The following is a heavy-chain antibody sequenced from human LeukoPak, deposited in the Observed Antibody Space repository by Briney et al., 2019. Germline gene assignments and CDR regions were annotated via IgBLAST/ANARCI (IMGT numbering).Heavy chain of an antibody. J-gene: IGHJ4*02. V-gene: IGHV3-7*01. CDR2: IKKDGSVK. CDR3: TRDRAYSTFDY. D-gene: IGHD3-16*01. CDR1: GVTFSSSW. Sequence: GGCLRLFCAASGVTFSSSWMCWVREAPGRVLAWVANIKKDGSVKNYVDSVKGRFTISRDNARNSVYLQMNSLRAEDTAVYYCTRDRAYSTFDYWGQGTLVTVSS.